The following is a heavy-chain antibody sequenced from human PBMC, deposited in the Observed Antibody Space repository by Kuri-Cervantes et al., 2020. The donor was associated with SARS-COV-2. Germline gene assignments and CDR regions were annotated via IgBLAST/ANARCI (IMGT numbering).Heavy chain of an antibody. CDR2: INTKTGNP. V-gene: IGHV7-4-1*02. Sequence: ASVKVSCKASGGTFSSYAISWVRQAPGQGLEWMGWINTKTGNPKYAQDFTGRFFFSLDTSVSTTYLQISSLEAADTAVYYCARDIEATYVLSPFYYGMDVWGQGTTVTVSS. J-gene: IGHJ6*02. CDR3: ARDIEATYVLSPFYYGMDV. D-gene: IGHD2-8*02. CDR1: GGTFSSYA.